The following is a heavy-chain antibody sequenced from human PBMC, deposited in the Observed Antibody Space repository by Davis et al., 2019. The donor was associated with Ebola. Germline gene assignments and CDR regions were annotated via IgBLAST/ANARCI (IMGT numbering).Heavy chain of an antibody. CDR1: GFTFSSYW. CDR2: INSDGSTT. CDR3: ARKTDYRSAEDAFDI. Sequence: HTGGSLRLSCAASGFTFSSYWMHWVRQAPGKGLVWVSRINSDGSTTTYADSVKGRFTISRDNAKNTLYLQMNSLTAKDTAVYYCARKTDYRSAEDAFDIWGQGTMVTVSS. V-gene: IGHV3-74*01. D-gene: IGHD6-19*01. J-gene: IGHJ3*02.